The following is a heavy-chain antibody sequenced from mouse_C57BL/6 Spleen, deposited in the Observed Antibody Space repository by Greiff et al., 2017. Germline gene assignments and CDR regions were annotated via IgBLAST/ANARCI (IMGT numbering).Heavy chain of an antibody. V-gene: IGHV1-64*01. CDR1: GYTFTSYW. CDR2: IHPNSGST. J-gene: IGHJ2*01. Sequence: QVQLQQPGAELVKPGASVKLSCKASGYTFTSYWMHWVKQRPGQGLEWIGMIHPNSGSTNYNEKFKSKATLTVDKSSSTAYMQLSSLTSEDSAVYYGARRGGREYFDYWGQGTTLTVSS. CDR3: ARRGGREYFDY.